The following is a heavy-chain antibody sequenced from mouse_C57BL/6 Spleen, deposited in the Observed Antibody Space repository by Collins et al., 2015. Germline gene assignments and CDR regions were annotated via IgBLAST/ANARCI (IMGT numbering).Heavy chain of an antibody. CDR3: ARSANYGSWYFDV. V-gene: IGHV1-64*01. J-gene: IGHJ1*03. Sequence: QVQLQQPGAELVKPGASVKLSCKASGYTFTSYWMHWVKQRPGQGLEWIGMIHPNSGSTNYNEKFKSKATLTVDKSSSTAYMQLSSLTSEDSAVYYCARSANYGSWYFDVWGTGTTVTVSS. CDR2: IHPNSGST. D-gene: IGHD1-1*01. CDR1: GYTFTSYW.